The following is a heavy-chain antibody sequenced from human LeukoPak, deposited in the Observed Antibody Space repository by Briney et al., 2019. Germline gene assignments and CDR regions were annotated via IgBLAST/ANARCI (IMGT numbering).Heavy chain of an antibody. CDR2: VSGSGSSP. J-gene: IGHJ4*02. V-gene: IGHV3-23*01. Sequence: PGGSLRLSCAASGFIFTDYAMSWVRQPPGKGLEWVSVVSGSGSSPYYVDSVKGRFTISRDNSKNTLYLQMNSLRAEDTAVYYRAKGTLSGSGSYSDFWGKGTLVTVSS. D-gene: IGHD3-10*01. CDR3: AKGTLSGSGSYSDF. CDR1: GFIFTDYA.